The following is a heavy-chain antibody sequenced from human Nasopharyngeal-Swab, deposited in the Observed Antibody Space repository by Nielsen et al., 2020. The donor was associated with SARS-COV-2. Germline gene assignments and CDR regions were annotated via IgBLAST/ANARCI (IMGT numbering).Heavy chain of an antibody. CDR3: ARDPRGPGY. J-gene: IGHJ4*02. V-gene: IGHV1-18*01. Sequence: WVRQAPGQGLEWMGWISACNGRTYYAQKFQGRVTMTTDTSTSTAYMDLRSLRSDDTAVYYCARDPRGPGYWGQGTLVTVSS. D-gene: IGHD6-25*01. CDR2: ISACNGRT.